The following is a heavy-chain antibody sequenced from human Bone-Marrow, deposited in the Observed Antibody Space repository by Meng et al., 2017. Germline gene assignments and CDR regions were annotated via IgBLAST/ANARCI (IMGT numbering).Heavy chain of an antibody. CDR2: INPNSGGT. J-gene: IGHJ4*02. CDR3: ARPYSRGFDY. CDR1: GSTCPGYY. V-gene: IGHV1-2*06. D-gene: IGHD6-13*01. Sequence: VRLRRCGTEVKKPGASCTVSCKASGSTCPGYYMHWVRQAPGQGLEWMGRINPNSGGTNYAQKFQGRVTMTRDTSISTAYMELSRLRSDDTAVYYCARPYSRGFDYWGQGTLVTVSS.